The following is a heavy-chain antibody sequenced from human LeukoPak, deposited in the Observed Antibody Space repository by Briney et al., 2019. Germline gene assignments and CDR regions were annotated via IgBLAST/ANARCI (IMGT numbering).Heavy chain of an antibody. D-gene: IGHD3-3*01. Sequence: GGPLRLSRTASGFTFSSYTMNWVRQAPGKALEWVSSINSHSSYIYYADSVKGRFTISRDNAKNSLYLQMNSLRAEDAAVYYCARVVLRFLEWPRAFDPWGQGTLVTVSS. CDR1: GFTFSSYT. CDR3: ARVVLRFLEWPRAFDP. V-gene: IGHV3-21*01. CDR2: INSHSSYI. J-gene: IGHJ5*02.